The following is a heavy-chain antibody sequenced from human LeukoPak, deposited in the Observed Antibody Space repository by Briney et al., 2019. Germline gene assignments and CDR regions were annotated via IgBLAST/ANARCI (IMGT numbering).Heavy chain of an antibody. CDR3: ARASLSYYYDRPDAFDI. V-gene: IGHV4-34*01. CDR2: IDHSGST. Sequence: SETLSLTCTVSGGSISSYYWSWIRQPPGKGLEWIGEIDHSGSTNYNPSLKSRVTISVDTSKNQFSLKLSSVTAADTAVYYCARASLSYYYDRPDAFDIWGQGTMVTVSS. D-gene: IGHD3-22*01. J-gene: IGHJ3*02. CDR1: GGSISSYY.